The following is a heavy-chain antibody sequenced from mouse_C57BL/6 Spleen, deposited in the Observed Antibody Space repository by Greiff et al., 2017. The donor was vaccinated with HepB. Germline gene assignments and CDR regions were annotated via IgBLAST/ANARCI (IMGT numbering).Heavy chain of an antibody. J-gene: IGHJ2*01. CDR3: ARSDYGPLYFDY. CDR2: IDPSDSYT. D-gene: IGHD1-1*02. Sequence: LVRPGTSVKLSCKASGYTFTSYWMHWVKQRPGQGLEWIGVIDPSDSYTNYNQKFKGKATLTVDTSSSTAYMQLSSLTSEDSAVYYCARSDYGPLYFDYWGQGTTLTVSS. V-gene: IGHV1-59*01. CDR1: GYTFTSYW.